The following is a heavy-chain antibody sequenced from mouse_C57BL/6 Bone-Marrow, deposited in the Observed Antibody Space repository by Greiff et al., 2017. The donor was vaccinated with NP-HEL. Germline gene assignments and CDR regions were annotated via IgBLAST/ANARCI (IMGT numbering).Heavy chain of an antibody. CDR1: GFTFSSYT. V-gene: IGHV5-9*01. CDR2: ISGGGGNT. CDR3: ARQLVYWYFDV. Sequence: EVQRVESGGGLVKPGGSLKLSCAASGFTFSSYTMSWVRQTPEKRLEWVATISGGGGNTYYPDSVKGRFTISRDNAKNTLYLQMSSLRSEDTALYYCARQLVYWYFDVWGTGTTVTVSS. D-gene: IGHD2-10*02. J-gene: IGHJ1*03.